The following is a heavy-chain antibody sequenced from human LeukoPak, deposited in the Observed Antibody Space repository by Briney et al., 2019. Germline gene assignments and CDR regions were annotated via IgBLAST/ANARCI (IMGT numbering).Heavy chain of an antibody. V-gene: IGHV3-23*01. J-gene: IGHJ4*02. CDR2: ISGSGGST. D-gene: IGHD3-10*01. CDR3: VKTEGALLGFGDGPDY. Sequence: GGSLRLSCGASGFTFSSYAMSWVRQAPGKGLEWVSAISGSGGSTYYADSVKGRFTISRDNSKNTLYLQMNTLRAEDTAVYYSVKTEGALLGFGDGPDYWGQGTLVTVCS. CDR1: GFTFSSYA.